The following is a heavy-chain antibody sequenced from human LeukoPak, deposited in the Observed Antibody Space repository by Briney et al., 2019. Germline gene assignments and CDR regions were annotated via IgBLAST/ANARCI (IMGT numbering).Heavy chain of an antibody. D-gene: IGHD3-3*01. V-gene: IGHV3-21*01. Sequence: PGGSLRLSCAASGFTFSSYSMNRVRQAPGKGLEWVSSISSSSSYIYYADSVKGRFTISRDNAKNSLYLQMNSLRAEDTAVYYCARDLEYYDFWSGYYTYFDYWGQGTLVTVSS. CDR1: GFTFSSYS. J-gene: IGHJ4*02. CDR2: ISSSSSYI. CDR3: ARDLEYYDFWSGYYTYFDY.